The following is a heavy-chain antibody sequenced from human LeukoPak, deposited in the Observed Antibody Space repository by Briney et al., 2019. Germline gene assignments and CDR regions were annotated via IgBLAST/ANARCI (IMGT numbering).Heavy chain of an antibody. D-gene: IGHD2-21*02. J-gene: IGHJ4*02. V-gene: IGHV3-66*01. Sequence: GSLRLSCAASGFTVSNNYMGWVRQAPAKGLEWVSVIYSVGSTYYADSVRGRFTISRDNSKNTLYLQMNSLRVEDTAVYYCAGSLAYCGGDCRLGDYWGQGTLVTVSS. CDR2: IYSVGST. CDR1: GFTVSNNY. CDR3: AGSLAYCGGDCRLGDY.